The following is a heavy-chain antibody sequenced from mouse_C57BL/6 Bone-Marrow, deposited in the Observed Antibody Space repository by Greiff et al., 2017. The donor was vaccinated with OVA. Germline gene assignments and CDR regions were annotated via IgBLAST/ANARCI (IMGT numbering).Heavy chain of an antibody. CDR2: IDPANGNT. J-gene: IGHJ2*01. Sequence: VQLQQSVAELVRPGASVKLSCTASGFNIKNTSMHWVKQRPEQGLEWIGRIDPANGNTKYAPKFQGKATITADTSSNTAYLQLSSLTSEDTAIYYCASLNDYDVDYWGQGTTLTVSS. V-gene: IGHV14-3*01. CDR1: GFNIKNTS. CDR3: ASLNDYDVDY. D-gene: IGHD2-4*01.